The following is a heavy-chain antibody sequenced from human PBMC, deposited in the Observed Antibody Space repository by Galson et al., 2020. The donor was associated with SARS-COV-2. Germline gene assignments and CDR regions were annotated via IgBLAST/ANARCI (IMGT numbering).Heavy chain of an antibody. Sequence: SETLSLTCAVYGGSFSGYYWSWIRQPPGKGLEWIGEINHSGSTNYNPSLKSRVTISVDTSKNQFSLKLSSVTAADTAVYYCARESTYYGSGSYRYYYGMDVWGQGTTVTVSS. CDR1: GGSFSGYY. CDR3: ARESTYYGSGSYRYYYGMDV. J-gene: IGHJ6*02. V-gene: IGHV4-34*01. D-gene: IGHD3-10*01. CDR2: INHSGST.